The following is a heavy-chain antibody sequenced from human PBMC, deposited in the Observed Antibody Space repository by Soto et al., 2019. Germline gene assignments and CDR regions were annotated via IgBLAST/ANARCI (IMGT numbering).Heavy chain of an antibody. D-gene: IGHD3-22*01. Sequence: LRLSCAASGFTFTKYAMSWVRQAPGKGLEWVSAISGTGTNRYYADSVRGRFTISRDNSKNTLYLQLNSLRAEDTAIFYCAKGHDHYHFRGFQGGFDYWGQGNLVPVSS. J-gene: IGHJ4*02. V-gene: IGHV3-23*01. CDR1: GFTFTKYA. CDR3: AKGHDHYHFRGFQGGFDY. CDR2: ISGTGTNR.